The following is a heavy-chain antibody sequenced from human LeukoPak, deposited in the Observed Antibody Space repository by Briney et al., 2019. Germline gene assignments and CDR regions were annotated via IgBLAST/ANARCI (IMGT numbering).Heavy chain of an antibody. CDR3: AREAALDCSSTSCYPEAVDY. CDR1: GYTFTGYY. V-gene: IGHV1-2*02. D-gene: IGHD2-2*01. CDR2: INPNSGGT. Sequence: ASVKVSCKASGYTFTGYYMHWVRQAPGQGLEWMGWINPNSGGTNYAQKFQGRVTMTRGTSISTAYMELSRLRSDDTAVYYCAREAALDCSSTSCYPEAVDYWGQGTLVTVSS. J-gene: IGHJ4*02.